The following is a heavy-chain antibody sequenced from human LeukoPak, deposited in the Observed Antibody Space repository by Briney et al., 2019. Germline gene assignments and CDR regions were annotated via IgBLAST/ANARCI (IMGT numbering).Heavy chain of an antibody. Sequence: SETLSLTCTVSGGSISSSSYYWGWIRQPPGKGLEWIGSIYYSGSTYYNPSLKSRVTISVDTSKNQFSLKLSSVTAADTAVYYCARVVAAASADYWGQGTLVTVSS. D-gene: IGHD6-13*01. CDR1: GGSISSSSYY. CDR2: IYYSGST. CDR3: ARVVAAASADY. V-gene: IGHV4-39*07. J-gene: IGHJ4*02.